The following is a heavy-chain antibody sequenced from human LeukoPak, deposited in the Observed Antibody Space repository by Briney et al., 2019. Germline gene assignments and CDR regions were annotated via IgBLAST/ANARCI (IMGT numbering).Heavy chain of an antibody. CDR1: GYTFTGYY. J-gene: IGHJ5*02. CDR3: ARSRFWSGSYNWFDP. D-gene: IGHD3-3*01. Sequence: ASVKVSCKASGYTFTGYYMHWARQAPGQGLEWMGWINPNSGGTNYAQKFQGRVTMTRDTSISTAYMELSRLRSDDTAVYYCARSRFWSGSYNWFDPWGQGTLVTVSS. V-gene: IGHV1-2*02. CDR2: INPNSGGT.